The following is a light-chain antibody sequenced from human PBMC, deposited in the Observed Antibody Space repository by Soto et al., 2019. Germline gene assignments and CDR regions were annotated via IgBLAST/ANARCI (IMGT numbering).Light chain of an antibody. V-gene: IGKV2-30*01. CDR3: MQGTHPYS. Sequence: DVVMTQSPLSLPVTLGQPASISCRSSQSLVYSDGNTYLSWFQQRPGQSPRRLIYKVSNRDSGVPGRFSGSGSGTEFTLKISRLEAEDVGVYYCMQGTHPYSFGQGTKLEIK. CDR1: QSLVYSDGNTY. J-gene: IGKJ2*03. CDR2: KVS.